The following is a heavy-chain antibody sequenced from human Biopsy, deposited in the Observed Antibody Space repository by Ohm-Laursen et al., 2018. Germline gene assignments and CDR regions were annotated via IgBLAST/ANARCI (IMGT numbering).Heavy chain of an antibody. CDR3: ATSTMVRSSGHAFDI. CDR2: INIDGSGT. J-gene: IGHJ3*02. V-gene: IGHV3-74*03. CDR1: GFTFSDYY. Sequence: SLRLSCAASGFTFSDYYMNWIRQAPGKGLVWVSRINIDGSGTKYADSVKGRFTVSRDNSKNTLDLQMNSLRAEDTAVYYCATSTMVRSSGHAFDIWGQGTVVTVS. D-gene: IGHD3-10*01.